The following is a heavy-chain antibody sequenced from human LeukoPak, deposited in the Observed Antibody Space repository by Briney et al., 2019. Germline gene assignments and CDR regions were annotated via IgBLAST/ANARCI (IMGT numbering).Heavy chain of an antibody. Sequence: PSETLSLTCTVSGGSISSSSYYWSWIRQPPGKGLEWIGEINHSGSTNYNPSLKSRVTISVDTSKNQFSLKLSSVTAADTAVYYCARVDVTMVRGVMRHYYCYMDVWGKGTTVTVSS. V-gene: IGHV4-39*07. CDR1: GGSISSSSYY. CDR2: INHSGST. CDR3: ARVDVTMVRGVMRHYYCYMDV. D-gene: IGHD3-10*01. J-gene: IGHJ6*03.